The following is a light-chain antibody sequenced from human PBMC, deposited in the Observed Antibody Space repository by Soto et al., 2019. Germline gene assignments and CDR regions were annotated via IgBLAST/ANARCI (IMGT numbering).Light chain of an antibody. J-gene: IGLJ2*01. CDR1: SSDVGGYNY. CDR3: GSYAGSRVV. CDR2: EVN. V-gene: IGLV2-8*01. Sequence: QSVLTQPPSASGSPGQSVTISCTGTSSDVGGYNYVSWYQQHPGKAPKLMIYEVNKRPSGVPDRFSGSKSGNTASLTVSGLQAEDEADYYCGSYAGSRVVFGGGTKLTVL.